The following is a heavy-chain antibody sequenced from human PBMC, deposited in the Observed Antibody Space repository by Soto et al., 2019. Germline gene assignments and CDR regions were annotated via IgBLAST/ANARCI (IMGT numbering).Heavy chain of an antibody. CDR2: TRNKANSYTT. CDR3: ARVRGLAYYYYSSGYDY. Sequence: GGSLRLSCAASGFTFSDHYMDWVRQAPGKGLEWVGRTRNKANSYTTEYAASVKGRFTISRDDSKNSLYLQMNSLKTEDTAVYCCARVRGLAYYYYSSGYDYWGQGTLVTVSS. V-gene: IGHV3-72*01. J-gene: IGHJ4*02. CDR1: GFTFSDHY. D-gene: IGHD3-22*01.